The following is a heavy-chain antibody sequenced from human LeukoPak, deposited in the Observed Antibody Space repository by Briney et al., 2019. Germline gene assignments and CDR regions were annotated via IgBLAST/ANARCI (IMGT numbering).Heavy chain of an antibody. J-gene: IGHJ4*02. CDR1: GGSISSSSYY. Sequence: SETLPLTCTVSGGSISSSSYYWGWIRQPPGKGLEWIGSIYYSGSTYYNPSLKSRVTISVDTSKNQFSLKLSSVTAADTAVYYCASYYDFWSGYEEDYWGQGTLVTVSS. D-gene: IGHD3-3*01. CDR3: ASYYDFWSGYEEDY. V-gene: IGHV4-39*01. CDR2: IYYSGST.